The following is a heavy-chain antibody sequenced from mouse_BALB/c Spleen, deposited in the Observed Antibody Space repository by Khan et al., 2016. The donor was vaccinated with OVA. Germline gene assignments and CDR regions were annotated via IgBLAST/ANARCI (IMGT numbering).Heavy chain of an antibody. V-gene: IGHV3-2*02. Sequence: EVKLLESGPGLVKPSQSLSLTCTVTGYSITSGYGWNWIRQFPGNKLEWMGFISYSGSTNYNPTLKSQITITRDTSKNQFFLQVNSVTTEDTATYYCARTARIKYWGQGTTLTVSS. D-gene: IGHD1-2*01. CDR2: ISYSGST. J-gene: IGHJ2*01. CDR1: GYSITSGYG. CDR3: ARTARIKY.